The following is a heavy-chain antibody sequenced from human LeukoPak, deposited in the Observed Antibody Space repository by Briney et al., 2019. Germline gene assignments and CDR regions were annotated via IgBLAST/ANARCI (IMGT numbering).Heavy chain of an antibody. CDR1: GFNFSSFV. J-gene: IGHJ4*02. D-gene: IGHD3-3*01. CDR2: ISASGRST. CDR3: AKKSPIFGVVIPLFGY. Sequence: PGGSLRLSCAGSGFNFSSFVMTWVRQAPGKGLEWVSSISASGRSTYYADSVKGRFTISRDNSKNTLYLQVNSLRAEDTAVYHCAKKSPIFGVVIPLFGYWGQGTLVSVSS. V-gene: IGHV3-23*01.